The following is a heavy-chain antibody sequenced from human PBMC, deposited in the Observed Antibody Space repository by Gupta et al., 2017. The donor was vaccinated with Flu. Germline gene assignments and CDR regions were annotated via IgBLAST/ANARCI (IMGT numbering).Heavy chain of an antibody. D-gene: IGHD5-12*01. CDR1: TFTGYY. Sequence: TFTGYYMHWVRQAPGQGLEWMGWINPNSGGTNYAQKFQGRVTMTRDTSISTAYMELSRLRSDDTAVYYCARARRWLQCIDYWGQGTLVTVSS. CDR3: ARARRWLQCIDY. CDR2: INPNSGGT. V-gene: IGHV1-2*02. J-gene: IGHJ4*02.